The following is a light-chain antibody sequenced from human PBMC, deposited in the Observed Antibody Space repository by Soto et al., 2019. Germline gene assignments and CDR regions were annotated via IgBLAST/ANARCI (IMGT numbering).Light chain of an antibody. Sequence: DIQMTHSPSTLSASIGDRVTITCRASQSISTWLAWYQQKPGKVPKVLIYKASSLERGVPSRFSGSGSGTEFTRTISSLQPEDFATYYYQQYNSFPWTFGQGTKVDIK. CDR3: QQYNSFPWT. CDR2: KAS. V-gene: IGKV1-5*03. J-gene: IGKJ1*01. CDR1: QSISTW.